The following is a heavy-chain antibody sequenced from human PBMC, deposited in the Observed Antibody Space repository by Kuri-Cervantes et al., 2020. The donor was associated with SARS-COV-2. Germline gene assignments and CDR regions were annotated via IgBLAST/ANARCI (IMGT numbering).Heavy chain of an antibody. CDR2: ISYDGSNK. Sequence: GESPKISCAASGFTFSSYAMHWVRQAPGKGLEWVAVISYDGSNKYYADSVKGRFTISRDNSKNTLYLQMNSLRAEDTAVYYCAKEERTAFDYWGQGTLVTVSS. CDR3: AKEERTAFDY. CDR1: GFTFSSYA. V-gene: IGHV3-30-3*01. J-gene: IGHJ4*02.